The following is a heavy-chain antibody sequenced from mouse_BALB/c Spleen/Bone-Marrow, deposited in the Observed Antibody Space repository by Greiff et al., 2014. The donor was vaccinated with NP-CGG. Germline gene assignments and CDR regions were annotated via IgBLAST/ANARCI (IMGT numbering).Heavy chain of an antibody. J-gene: IGHJ3*01. CDR1: GFNIKDTF. CDR2: IDPASGNT. CDR3: AHDAPFTY. D-gene: IGHD2-3*01. V-gene: IGHV14-3*02. Sequence: EVQLVESGADLVKPGASVKLSCTTSGFNIKDTFMHWVKQRPEQGLERIGRIDPASGNTKYDPKFQGKATITADTSSNKVSLQLSGLTSEDTAVYYCAHDAPFTYWGQGTLVTVSA.